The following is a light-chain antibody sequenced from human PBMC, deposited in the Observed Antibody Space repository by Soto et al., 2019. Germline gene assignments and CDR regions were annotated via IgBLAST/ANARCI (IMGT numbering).Light chain of an antibody. J-gene: IGKJ1*01. CDR2: LGF. Sequence: DIVMTQSPLSLPVTPGEAASISCRSSQSLLHSNGYNYLDWYLQKPGQSPQFLIYLGFNRSSGVPDRFSASGLGTDFTLKISRMEAEDVGVYYCMQTLQTPRTFGQGTKVEIK. CDR3: MQTLQTPRT. CDR1: QSLLHSNGYNY. V-gene: IGKV2-28*01.